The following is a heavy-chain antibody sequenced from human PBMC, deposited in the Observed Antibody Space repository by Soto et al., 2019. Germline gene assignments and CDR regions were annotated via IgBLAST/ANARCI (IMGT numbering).Heavy chain of an antibody. Sequence: QVQLQQWGAGLLKPSETLSLTCAVYGGSFSGYYWSWIRQPPGKGLEWIGEINHSGSTNYNPSLKSRVTISVDTSKNQFSLKLSSVTAADTAVYYCARAKQHVPDYWGQGTLVTVSS. J-gene: IGHJ4*02. CDR3: ARAKQHVPDY. CDR1: GGSFSGYY. V-gene: IGHV4-34*01. CDR2: INHSGST. D-gene: IGHD6-6*01.